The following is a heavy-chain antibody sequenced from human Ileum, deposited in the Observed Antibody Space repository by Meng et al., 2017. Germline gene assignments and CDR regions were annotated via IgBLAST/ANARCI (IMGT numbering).Heavy chain of an antibody. D-gene: IGHD4-17*01. CDR3: ARDQIGDYVWDY. CDR1: GYTFTPTNYG. CDR2: VSTYNDDT. Sequence: VQLVQSGAEVKKLGASVMVPCKASGYTFTPTNYGISWMRQAPGQGLEWMGWVSTYNDDTNHVQKFQDRVTMTTDTSTSTVYMELRSLRSDDTAVYYCARDQIGDYVWDYWGQGTLVTVSS. V-gene: IGHV1-18*01. J-gene: IGHJ4*02.